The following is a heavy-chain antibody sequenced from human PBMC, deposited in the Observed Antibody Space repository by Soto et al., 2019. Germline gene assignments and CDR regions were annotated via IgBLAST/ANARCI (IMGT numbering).Heavy chain of an antibody. D-gene: IGHD6-13*01. CDR2: ISATGTTT. J-gene: IGHJ4*02. V-gene: IGHV3-23*01. Sequence: GGSLRLSCAASEFSFTSYALNWVSQAPGKGLEWVSAISATGTTTYYADSVKGRFTISRDNSKGTLFLQMDSLSPEDTAVYYCATYSSPFDYWGQGTLVTVSS. CDR1: EFSFTSYA. CDR3: ATYSSPFDY.